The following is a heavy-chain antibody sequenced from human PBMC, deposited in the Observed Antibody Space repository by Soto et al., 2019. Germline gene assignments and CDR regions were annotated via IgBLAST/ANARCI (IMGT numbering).Heavy chain of an antibody. CDR2: ISYDGSNK. CDR1: GFTFSSYA. D-gene: IGHD6-13*01. V-gene: IGHV3-30-3*01. Sequence: GGSLRLSCAASGFTFSSYAMHWVRQAPGKGLEWVAVISYDGSNKYYADSVKGRFTISRDNSKNTLYLQMNSLRAEDTAVYYCARDLWGIAAAGPDYWGQGTLVTVSS. CDR3: ARDLWGIAAAGPDY. J-gene: IGHJ4*02.